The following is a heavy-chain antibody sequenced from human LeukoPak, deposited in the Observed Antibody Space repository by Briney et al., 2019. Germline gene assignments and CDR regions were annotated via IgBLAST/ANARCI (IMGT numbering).Heavy chain of an antibody. Sequence: GGSLRRSCAASGFTFSAYGMTWVRQAPGKGLESVSAIGSSGDTYYAGSVKGRFTISRDNSKNTLSLQMHSLRADDTAVYYCAKLGTDSPEGYWGQGTLVTVSS. CDR2: IGSSGDT. J-gene: IGHJ4*02. V-gene: IGHV3-23*01. CDR3: AKLGTDSPEGY. CDR1: GFTFSAYG. D-gene: IGHD1/OR15-1a*01.